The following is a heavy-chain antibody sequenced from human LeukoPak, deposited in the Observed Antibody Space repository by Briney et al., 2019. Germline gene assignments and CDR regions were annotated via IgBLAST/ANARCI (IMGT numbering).Heavy chain of an antibody. Sequence: GESLRLSCAASGFTFSDYYMSWIRQAPAQGLELVSYISSSGSTIYYADSVKGRFTISRDNAKNSLYLQMNSLRAEDTAVYYCARALEEPLVREYYYYGMDVWGQGTTVTVSS. D-gene: IGHD6-13*01. V-gene: IGHV3-11*01. J-gene: IGHJ6*02. CDR2: ISSSGSTI. CDR1: GFTFSDYY. CDR3: ARALEEPLVREYYYYGMDV.